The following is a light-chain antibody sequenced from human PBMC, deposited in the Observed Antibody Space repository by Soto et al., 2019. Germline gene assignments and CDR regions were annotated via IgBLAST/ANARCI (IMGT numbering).Light chain of an antibody. V-gene: IGKV3-11*01. J-gene: IGKJ5*01. CDR3: QQRNIWPPVT. CDR2: GAF. Sequence: EIVLTQSPATLSLSPGERGTLSGRASPSVANFLAWYQKTPGQAPRLLIYGAFNRATGIPARFSGSGSGTDYTLTISSLEPEDSAVYYCQQRNIWPPVTFGHGTRLEFK. CDR1: PSVANF.